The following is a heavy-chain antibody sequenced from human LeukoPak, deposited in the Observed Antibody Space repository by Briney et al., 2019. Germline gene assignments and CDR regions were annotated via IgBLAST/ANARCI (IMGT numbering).Heavy chain of an antibody. Sequence: GGSLRLSCAASGFTFSSYSMNWVRQAPGKGLEWVSYISSSSSTIYYADSVKGRFTISRDNAKNSLYLQMNSLRAEDTAVYYCARDKYGSGSYLSTYYMDVWGKGTTVTVSS. V-gene: IGHV3-48*01. CDR1: GFTFSSYS. D-gene: IGHD3-10*01. CDR3: ARDKYGSGSYLSTYYMDV. J-gene: IGHJ6*03. CDR2: ISSSSSTI.